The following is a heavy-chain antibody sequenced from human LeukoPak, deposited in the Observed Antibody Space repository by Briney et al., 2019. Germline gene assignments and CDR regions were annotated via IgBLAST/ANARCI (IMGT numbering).Heavy chain of an antibody. D-gene: IGHD5-24*01. CDR1: GFTFTNAW. CDR3: STERDVYNNLYFDY. Sequence: GGSLRLSCAASGFTFTNAWISWVRQAPGKGLEWVGRIRSKTDGGTTDYAAPVKGRFTISRDESKNILSLQMNSLKTEDTAVYYCSTERDVYNNLYFDYWGQGTLVTVSS. J-gene: IGHJ4*02. V-gene: IGHV3-15*01. CDR2: IRSKTDGGTT.